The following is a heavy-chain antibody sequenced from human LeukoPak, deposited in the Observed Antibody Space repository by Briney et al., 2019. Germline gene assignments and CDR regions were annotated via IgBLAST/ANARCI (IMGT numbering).Heavy chain of an antibody. CDR1: GFTFSSYW. V-gene: IGHV3-7*01. Sequence: GGSLRLSCAASGFTFSSYWMSWVRQAPGKGLGWVANIKQDGSEKYYVDSVKGRFTISRDNAKNSLYLQMNSLRAEDTAVYYCARDSDYYYYYYMDVWGKGTTVTVSS. J-gene: IGHJ6*03. D-gene: IGHD3-10*01. CDR2: IKQDGSEK. CDR3: ARDSDYYYYYYMDV.